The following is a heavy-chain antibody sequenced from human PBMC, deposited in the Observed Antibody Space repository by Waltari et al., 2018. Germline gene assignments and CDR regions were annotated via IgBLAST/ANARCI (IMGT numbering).Heavy chain of an antibody. CDR2: ISAKKGKT. CDR1: GYIFTTYS. D-gene: IGHD4-17*01. CDR3: ATRRSAVRFDP. J-gene: IGHJ5*02. Sequence: QVQLVQSGTEVKKPGASVRVSCKTSGYIFTTYSISWVRQAPGQGLEWMGWISAKKGKTSSAQNRQGRVTMTTDTSTNTAYMELRSLTSDDTAVYYCATRRSAVRFDPWGQGTLVIVSS. V-gene: IGHV1-18*01.